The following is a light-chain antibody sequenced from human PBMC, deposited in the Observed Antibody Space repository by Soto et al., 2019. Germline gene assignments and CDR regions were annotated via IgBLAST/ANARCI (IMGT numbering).Light chain of an antibody. J-gene: IGKJ4*01. Sequence: EIVMTQSPTTLSVSPGESVTLSCRASQSVGSDLAWYQQIPGQAPRLLIYGASTRATGIPARFSGSGSATEFTLTISSLQSEDFAVYYCQQYKNWPPVTFGGGTKVEI. CDR1: QSVGSD. V-gene: IGKV3-15*01. CDR2: GAS. CDR3: QQYKNWPPVT.